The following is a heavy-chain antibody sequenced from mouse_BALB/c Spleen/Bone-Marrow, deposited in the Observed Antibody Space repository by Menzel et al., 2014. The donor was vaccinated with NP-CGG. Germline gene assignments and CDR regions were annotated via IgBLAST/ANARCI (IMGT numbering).Heavy chain of an antibody. Sequence: EVKVEESGGGLVQPGGSLKLSCAASGFDFSRYWMSWVRQAPGKGLEWIGEINPDSSTINYTPSLKDKFIISRDNAKNTLYLQMSKVRSEDTALYYCARPGGYYVGYFDYCGQGATLTVSS. V-gene: IGHV4-1*02. CDR3: ARPGGYYVGYFDY. CDR2: INPDSSTI. CDR1: GFDFSRYW. J-gene: IGHJ2*01. D-gene: IGHD2-3*01.